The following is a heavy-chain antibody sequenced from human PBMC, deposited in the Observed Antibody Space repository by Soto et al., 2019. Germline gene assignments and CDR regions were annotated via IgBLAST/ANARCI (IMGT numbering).Heavy chain of an antibody. J-gene: IGHJ3*02. V-gene: IGHV3-23*01. CDR1: GFTFSSYA. Sequence: EVQLLESGGGLVQPGGSLRLSCAASGFTFSSYAMAWVRQAPGKGLKWVSVISGSGGRTYSADSVKGRFTISRDDSKNTVYLKMNSLRAEDTAVYYCAKVVGYSGYRDAFDIWGQGKMVTVSS. CDR3: AKVVGYSGYRDAFDI. CDR2: ISGSGGRT. D-gene: IGHD5-12*01.